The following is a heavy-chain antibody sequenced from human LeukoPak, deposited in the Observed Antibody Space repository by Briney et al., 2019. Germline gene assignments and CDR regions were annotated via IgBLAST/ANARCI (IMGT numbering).Heavy chain of an antibody. CDR2: ISGSGAGT. J-gene: IGHJ6*03. CDR3: VKEGGYCSSASCLYYMDV. V-gene: IGHV3-23*01. CDR1: GFTFSDYY. D-gene: IGHD2-2*01. Sequence: PGGSLRLSCAASGFTFSDYYMSWVRQAPGKGLEWVSAISGSGAGTYYADSVKGRFTISRDNSKNTLYLQMNSLRAEDTAVYYCVKEGGYCSSASCLYYMDVWGKGTTVTISS.